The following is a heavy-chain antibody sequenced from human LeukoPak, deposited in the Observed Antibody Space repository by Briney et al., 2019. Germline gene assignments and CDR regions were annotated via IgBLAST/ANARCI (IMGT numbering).Heavy chain of an antibody. CDR2: ISYSGST. V-gene: IGHV4-59*02. CDR3: ARSAGYFDY. J-gene: IGHJ4*02. CDR1: GGSVSSYY. Sequence: KTPETLSLTCSVFGGSVSSYYWSWIRQPPGKGLEWIGYISYSGSTNYNPSLMSRVTISLATSKNQFSLKLSSVTAADTAVYYCARSAGYFDYWGQGTLVTVSS.